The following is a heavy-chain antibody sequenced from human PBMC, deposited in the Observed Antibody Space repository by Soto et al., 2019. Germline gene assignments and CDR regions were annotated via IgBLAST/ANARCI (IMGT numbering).Heavy chain of an antibody. D-gene: IGHD1-26*01. CDR2: IYYRGDT. CDR3: ARHQREGDWFAP. Sequence: SETLSLTCTVSGGSLISDTYYWVWIRQAPGKGLEWIGTIYYRGDTSYNPSLKSRVTISVDTSKKQFSLKLNSVTAADTAVYYCARHQREGDWFAPWGQGTLVIVSA. V-gene: IGHV4-39*01. CDR1: GGSLISDTYY. J-gene: IGHJ5*02.